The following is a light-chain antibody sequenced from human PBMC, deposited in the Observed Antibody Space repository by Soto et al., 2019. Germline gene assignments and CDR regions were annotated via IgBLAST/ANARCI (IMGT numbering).Light chain of an antibody. V-gene: IGLV2-23*01. CDR3: CSYAYSNTWV. Sequence: QSALTQPASVSGSPEQSITISCTGTSSDVLSYAGVSWYQHHPGKAPKLSIYEGNKRPSGVSNRFSGPKSGNMASLTISGLQAEDEADYYCCSYAYSNTWVFVGGTKLTVL. CDR2: EGN. CDR1: SSDVLSYAG. J-gene: IGLJ3*02.